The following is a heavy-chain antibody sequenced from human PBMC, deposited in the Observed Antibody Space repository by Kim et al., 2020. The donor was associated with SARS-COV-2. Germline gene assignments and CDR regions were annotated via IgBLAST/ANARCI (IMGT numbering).Heavy chain of an antibody. D-gene: IGHD6-13*01. V-gene: IGHV3-23*02. J-gene: IGHJ4*02. CDR3: AKEPQRSSWYYFDY. Sequence: DSVKGRLTNSRDDSKSTLYLQMDSLRAEDTAVYYCAKEPQRSSWYYFDYWGRGTLVTVSS.